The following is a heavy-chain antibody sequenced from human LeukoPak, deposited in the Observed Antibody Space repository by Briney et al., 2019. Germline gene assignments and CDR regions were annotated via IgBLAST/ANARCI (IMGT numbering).Heavy chain of an antibody. CDR3: ARVAAGIVGAVVNAFDI. J-gene: IGHJ3*02. CDR2: IKQDGSEK. Sequence: YPGGSLGLSCAASGFTFSNYWMSWVRQAPGKGLEWVANIKQDGSEKDYVDSVKGRFTISRDNAKNSLNLQMNSLRAEDTAVYYCARVAAGIVGAVVNAFDIWGQGTMVTVSS. V-gene: IGHV3-7*01. CDR1: GFTFSNYW. D-gene: IGHD1-26*01.